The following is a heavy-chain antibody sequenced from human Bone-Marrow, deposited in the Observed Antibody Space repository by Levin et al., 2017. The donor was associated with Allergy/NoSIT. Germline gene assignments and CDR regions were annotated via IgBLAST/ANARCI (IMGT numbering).Heavy chain of an antibody. CDR1: GYTFTSYN. V-gene: IGHV1-46*01. CDR2: INPSGGHK. Sequence: GASVKVSCKASGYTFTSYNMHWVRQAPGQGHEWMGIINPSGGHKTYAQKFQGRVNMTRDTSTATIYMELSSLASEDTAVYYCARAPGSYSSSWYDYWGQGTLVTVSS. D-gene: IGHD6-13*01. CDR3: ARAPGSYSSSWYDY. J-gene: IGHJ4*02.